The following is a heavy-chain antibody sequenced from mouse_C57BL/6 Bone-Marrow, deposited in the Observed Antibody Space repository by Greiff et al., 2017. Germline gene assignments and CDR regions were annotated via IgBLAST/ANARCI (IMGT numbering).Heavy chain of an antibody. D-gene: IGHD1-1*02. Sequence: EVHLVESGGGLVQPKGSLKLSCAASGFSFNTYAMNWVRQAPGKGLEWVARIRSKSNNYATYYADSVKDRFTISRDDSGSMLYLQMNNLKTEDSAMYYCVRGGLYFDYWGQGTTLTVSS. CDR2: IRSKSNNYAT. CDR1: GFSFNTYA. J-gene: IGHJ2*01. V-gene: IGHV10-1*01. CDR3: VRGGLYFDY.